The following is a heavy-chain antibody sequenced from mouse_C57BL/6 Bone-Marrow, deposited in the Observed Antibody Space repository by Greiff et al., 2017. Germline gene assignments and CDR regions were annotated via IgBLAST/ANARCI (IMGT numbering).Heavy chain of an antibody. CDR3: ARITTAFDV. J-gene: IGHJ1*03. CDR2: IDTEDGET. CDR1: GFNIKDYY. V-gene: IGHV14-2*01. Sequence: VQLQQSGAELVQPGASVKLSCTASGFNIKDYYMHWVKQRTEQGLEWIGRIDTEDGETTYAPKFQGKATITAYTYSNTAYLQLSSLTSEDTTVYYCARITTAFDVWGTGTTVTVSS. D-gene: IGHD1-1*01.